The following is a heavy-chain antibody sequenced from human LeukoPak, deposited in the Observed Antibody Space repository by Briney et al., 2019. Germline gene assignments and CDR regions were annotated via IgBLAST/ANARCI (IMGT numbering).Heavy chain of an antibody. V-gene: IGHV3-7*01. CDR3: ARQSGTYSYGMHV. CDR2: IKQDGSAK. D-gene: IGHD1-26*01. J-gene: IGHJ6*02. CDR1: GFTFSNYW. Sequence: GGSLRLSCAVAGFTFSNYWMTWVRQAPGKGLEWGANIKQDGSAKYYLDSVKGRFHIARDDAENSLFLQMNSVRPEDTAVYYCARQSGTYSYGMHVWGQGPTVTVFS.